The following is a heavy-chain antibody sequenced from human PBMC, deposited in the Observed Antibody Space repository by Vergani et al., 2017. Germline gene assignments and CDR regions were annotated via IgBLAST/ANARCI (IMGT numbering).Heavy chain of an antibody. Sequence: QVQLVQSGAEVKKPGASVKVSCKSSGYTFTSYAMHWVRQAPGQRLEWMGWINTGNGNTKHSQKFQGRVTITRDTSASTAYMELSSLRAEDTAVYYCARDASGSYYPNWFDPWGQGTLVTVSS. CDR3: ARDASGSYYPNWFDP. D-gene: IGHD1-26*01. CDR1: GYTFTSYA. J-gene: IGHJ5*02. CDR2: INTGNGNT. V-gene: IGHV1-3*04.